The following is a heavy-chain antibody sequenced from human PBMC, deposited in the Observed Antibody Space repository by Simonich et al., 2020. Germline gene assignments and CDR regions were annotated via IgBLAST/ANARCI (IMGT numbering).Heavy chain of an antibody. D-gene: IGHD6-13*01. Sequence: QVQLQESGPGLVQPSETLSLTCAVSGYSFSRGYYWGWIRQPPVKGLEWIGSIYHSGSTHSNPSLKGRVNISKDTSKNQFSLKLSSVTAADTAVYYCARVGYSNYYYYGMDVWGQGTTVTVSS. J-gene: IGHJ6*02. CDR3: ARVGYSNYYYYGMDV. V-gene: IGHV4-38-2*01. CDR2: IYHSGST. CDR1: GYSFSRGYY.